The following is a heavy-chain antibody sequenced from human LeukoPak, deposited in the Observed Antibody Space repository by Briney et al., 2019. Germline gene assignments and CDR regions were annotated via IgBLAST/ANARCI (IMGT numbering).Heavy chain of an antibody. V-gene: IGHV3-7*01. CDR1: GLTLSSHW. Sequence: GWSLRLSCAVSGLTLSSHWMDWVRQAPGNGLEWVASINPDGNKKYSADSVKGRFTISRDNAENSLYLQMNSLRVEDTAFYYCARDLAYSRLDYWGQGMLVTVSS. CDR2: INPDGNKK. J-gene: IGHJ4*02. D-gene: IGHD5-18*01. CDR3: ARDLAYSRLDY.